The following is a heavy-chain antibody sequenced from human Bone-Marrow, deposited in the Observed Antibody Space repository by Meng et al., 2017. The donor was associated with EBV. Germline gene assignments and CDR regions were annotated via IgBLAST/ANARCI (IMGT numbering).Heavy chain of an antibody. Sequence: QVQRVQSGGGRVKPGGPLRVTCAVSGFTLRDYYMSWIRQAPGKGLEWVSYMSGSGNTISYVDSVKGRFIISADNSRNLFYLQMNSLRAEDTAVYYCARDDGSGYGDWGHGTLVTVSS. J-gene: IGHJ4*01. V-gene: IGHV3-11*04. CDR2: MSGSGNTI. CDR1: GFTLRDYY. D-gene: IGHD3-10*01. CDR3: ARDDGSGYGD.